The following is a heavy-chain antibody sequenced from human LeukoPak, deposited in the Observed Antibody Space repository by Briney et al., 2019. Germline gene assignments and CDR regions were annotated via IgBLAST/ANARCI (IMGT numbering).Heavy chain of an antibody. CDR3: ARPLTAHNALFHF. CDR2: LDYSGNS. D-gene: IGHD7-27*01. Sequence: SETLSLTCTVSGGSISSTTLYWGWIRQPPGKGLEWIGSLDYSGNSYYNPSLNSRVTISVDTSRNQFSLRLSSVTAAGTAVYYCARPLTAHNALFHFWGQGTLVTVSS. V-gene: IGHV4-39*01. CDR1: GGSISSTTLY. J-gene: IGHJ4*02.